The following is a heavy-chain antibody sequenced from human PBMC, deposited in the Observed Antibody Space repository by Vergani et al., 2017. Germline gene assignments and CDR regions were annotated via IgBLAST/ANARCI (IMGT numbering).Heavy chain of an antibody. CDR1: GFTFSSYA. J-gene: IGHJ4*02. Sequence: EVQLLESGGGLVQPGGSLRLSCAASGFTFSSYAMSWVRQAPGKGLEWVSGISDSGGDTYYADSVKGRFTISRDNSKNTLYLQMNSLGAEDTAVYYCAKDSYDFWSGYSLSPFDYWGQGTLVTVSS. V-gene: IGHV3-23*01. CDR2: ISDSGGDT. D-gene: IGHD3-3*01. CDR3: AKDSYDFWSGYSLSPFDY.